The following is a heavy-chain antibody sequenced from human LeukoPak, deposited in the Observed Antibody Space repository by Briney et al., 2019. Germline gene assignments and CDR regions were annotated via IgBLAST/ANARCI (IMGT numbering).Heavy chain of an antibody. V-gene: IGHV1-46*01. Sequence: ASVRLSCKASGYTFTSYYMHWVRQAPGQGLEWMGIINPSGGSTSYAQKFQGRVTMTRDMSTSTVYMELSSLRSEDTAVYYCARDRFFVYGRGLDYWGQGTLVTVSS. CDR3: ARDRFFVYGRGLDY. D-gene: IGHD2-8*01. CDR1: GYTFTSYY. CDR2: INPSGGST. J-gene: IGHJ4*02.